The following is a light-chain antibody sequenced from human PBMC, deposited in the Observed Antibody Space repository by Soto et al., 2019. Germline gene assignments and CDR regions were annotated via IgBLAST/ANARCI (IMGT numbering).Light chain of an antibody. V-gene: IGKV3-15*01. J-gene: IGKJ1*01. CDR2: SAS. CDR3: QQSNNWPWT. Sequence: EIVMTQSPATLSVSPGERATLSCRASQTVSRNLAWYQQKPGQAPRLLIHSASTRATGVPARFSGSGSGTEFTLTVSNLQAEDFAVYFCQQSNNWPWTFGQGTRVE. CDR1: QTVSRN.